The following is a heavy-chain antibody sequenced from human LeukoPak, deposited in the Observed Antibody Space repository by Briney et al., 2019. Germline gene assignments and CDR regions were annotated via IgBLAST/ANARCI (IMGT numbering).Heavy chain of an antibody. D-gene: IGHD2-2*01. V-gene: IGHV4-61*02. CDR2: IYTSGST. CDR1: GGSISSGSYY. Sequence: SETLSLTCTVSGGSISSGSYYWSWIRQPAGKGLEWVGRIYTSGSTNYNPSLKSRVTISVDTSKNQFSLKLSSVTAADTAVYYCARVGLGYCSSTSCPYYYYYMDVWGEGTTVTISS. J-gene: IGHJ6*03. CDR3: ARVGLGYCSSTSCPYYYYYMDV.